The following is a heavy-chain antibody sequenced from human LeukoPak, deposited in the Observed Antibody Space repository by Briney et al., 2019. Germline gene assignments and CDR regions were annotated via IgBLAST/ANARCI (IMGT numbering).Heavy chain of an antibody. J-gene: IGHJ3*02. D-gene: IGHD3-16*01. V-gene: IGHV4-59*01. CDR1: GGSISSYY. Sequence: SETLSLTCTVSGGSISSYYWSWIRQPPGKGLEWIGYIYYSGSTNYNPSLKSRVTISVDTSKNQFSLKLSSVTAADTAVYYCASKSLRLGELEAFDIWGQGTMVTVSS. CDR2: IYYSGST. CDR3: ASKSLRLGELEAFDI.